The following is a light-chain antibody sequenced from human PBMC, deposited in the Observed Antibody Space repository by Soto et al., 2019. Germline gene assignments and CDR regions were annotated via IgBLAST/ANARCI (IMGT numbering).Light chain of an antibody. V-gene: IGKV1-9*01. Sequence: DIQFTNPPSFLSASVGDRVTITCRSSQGISSYLAWYQQKPGKAPKLLIYAASTLQNGVPSRFSGSASGTEFTLTIISLQPEDFATYYCQQLKSYPITFGQGTRLEIK. CDR1: QGISSY. J-gene: IGKJ5*01. CDR2: AAS. CDR3: QQLKSYPIT.